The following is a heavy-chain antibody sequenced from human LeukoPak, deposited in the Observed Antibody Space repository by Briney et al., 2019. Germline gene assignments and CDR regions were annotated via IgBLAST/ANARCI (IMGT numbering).Heavy chain of an antibody. D-gene: IGHD6-6*01. J-gene: IGHJ4*02. V-gene: IGHV4-61*01. CDR2: IYYSGST. CDR3: ARASSSGDY. Sequence: SETLSLTCTVSGASVSSGSYYWSWIRQPPGKGLEWIGYIYYSGSTNYNPSLKSRVTISVDTSKNQFSLKLSSVTAADTAVYYCARASSSGDYWGQGTLVTVSS. CDR1: GASVSSGSYY.